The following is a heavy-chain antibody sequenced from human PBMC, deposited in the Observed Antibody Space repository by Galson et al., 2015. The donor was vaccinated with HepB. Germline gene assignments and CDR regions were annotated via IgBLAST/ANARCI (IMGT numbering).Heavy chain of an antibody. Sequence: SVKVSCKASGGTFSSYAISWVRQAPGQGLEWMGGIIPIFGTANYAQKFQGRVTITADESTSTAYMELSSLRSEDTAVYYCARTRSSYYYDSSGYYEISDAFDIWGQGTMVTVSS. CDR2: IIPIFGTA. CDR3: ARTRSSYYYDSSGYYEISDAFDI. CDR1: GGTFSSYA. D-gene: IGHD3-22*01. J-gene: IGHJ3*02. V-gene: IGHV1-69*13.